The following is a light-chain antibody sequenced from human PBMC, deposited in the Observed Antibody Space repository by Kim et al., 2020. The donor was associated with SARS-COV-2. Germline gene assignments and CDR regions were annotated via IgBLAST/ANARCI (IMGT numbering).Light chain of an antibody. CDR1: SSDIGGYNS. CDR3: GAYTTTTTRV. V-gene: IGLV2-14*01. J-gene: IGLJ2*01. Sequence: QSALTQPASVSGSPGQSITISCTGTSSDIGGYNSASWYQQFPGKVPKVIIYDVKSRASGVSNRFSGSKSGNTASLTITGLQTDDEAYYYCGAYTTTTTRVLGGGTQLTGL. CDR2: DVK.